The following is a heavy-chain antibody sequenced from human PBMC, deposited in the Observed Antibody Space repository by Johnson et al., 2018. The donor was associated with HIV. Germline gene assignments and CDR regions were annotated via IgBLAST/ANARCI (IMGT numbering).Heavy chain of an antibody. CDR3: AKDLPSGRYFGAFDI. V-gene: IGHV3-9*01. CDR2: ISWNSGSI. CDR1: GFTFDDYA. J-gene: IGHJ3*02. Sequence: VQLVESGGGLVQPGRSLRLSCAASGFTFDDYAMHWVRQAPGKGLEWVSGISWNSGSIGYADSVKGRFTISRDNAKNTLFLQMNSLRPEDTAVYYCAKDLPSGRYFGAFDIWGQGTMVTVSS. D-gene: IGHD6-19*01.